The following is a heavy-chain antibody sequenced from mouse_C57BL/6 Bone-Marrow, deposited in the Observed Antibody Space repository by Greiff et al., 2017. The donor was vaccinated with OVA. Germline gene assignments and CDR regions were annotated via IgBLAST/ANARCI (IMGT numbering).Heavy chain of an antibody. CDR2: IDPSDSYT. D-gene: IGHD2-3*01. J-gene: IGHJ2*01. V-gene: IGHV1-50*01. Sequence: QVKLQQPGAELVKPGASVKLSCKASGYTFTSYWMQWVKQRPGQGLEWIGEIDPSDSYTNYNQKFKGKATLTVETSSSTAYMQLSSLTSEDSAVYYCAREGMVKGYYFDYWGQGTTLTVSS. CDR1: GYTFTSYW. CDR3: AREGMVKGYYFDY.